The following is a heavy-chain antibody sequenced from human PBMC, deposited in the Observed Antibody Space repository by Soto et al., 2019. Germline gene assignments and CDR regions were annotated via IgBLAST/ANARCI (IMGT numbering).Heavy chain of an antibody. CDR3: ASDGPYSSGGAPFDY. D-gene: IGHD6-19*01. J-gene: IGHJ4*02. CDR1: GGSISSSSYY. Sequence: QRQLQESSPGLVTPSDTLSLTCTVSGGSISSSSYYWGWIRQPPGKGLEWIGSIYYSGSTYSNPSLKSRAPTPVDTSTHPYSLKLRSVTAADTAVYYCASDGPYSSGGAPFDYWGQGTLVTVSS. V-gene: IGHV4-39*01. CDR2: IYYSGST.